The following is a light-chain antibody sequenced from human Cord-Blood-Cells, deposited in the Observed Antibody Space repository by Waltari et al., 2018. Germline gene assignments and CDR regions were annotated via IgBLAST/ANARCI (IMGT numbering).Light chain of an antibody. CDR2: DVS. CDR3: CSYAGSYTL. CDR1: SSAVGGYNY. Sequence: QSALTQPRSVSGSPGQSVTISCTGTSSAVGGYNYVSWYQQHPGKDPKLMIYDVSKRPSGVPDRFSGSKSGNTASLTISGLQAEDEADYYCCSYAGSYTLFGGGTKLTVL. J-gene: IGLJ2*01. V-gene: IGLV2-11*01.